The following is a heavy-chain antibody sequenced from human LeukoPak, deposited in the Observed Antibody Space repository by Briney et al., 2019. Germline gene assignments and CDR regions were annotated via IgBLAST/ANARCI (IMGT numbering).Heavy chain of an antibody. CDR1: GGTFSSYT. CDR2: IIPILGIA. V-gene: IGHV1-69*02. J-gene: IGHJ4*02. D-gene: IGHD5-24*01. Sequence: SVKVSCKASGGTFSSYTISWVRQAPGQGLEWMGRIIPILGIANYAQKFQGRVTITADKSTSTAYMELSSLRSEDTAVYYCARAGGYNFDYFDYWGKGTLVTVSS. CDR3: ARAGGYNFDYFDY.